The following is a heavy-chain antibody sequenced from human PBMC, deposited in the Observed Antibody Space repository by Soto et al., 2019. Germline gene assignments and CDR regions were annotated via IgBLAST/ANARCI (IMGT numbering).Heavy chain of an antibody. CDR3: ARDLTVYFGVVNQFDY. D-gene: IGHD3-3*01. Sequence: ASVKVSCKASGYTFTGYYMHWVRQAPGQGLEWMGWINPNSGGTNYAQKFQGWVTMTRDTSISTAYMELSRLRSDDTAVYYCARDLTVYFGVVNQFDYWGQGTLVTVSS. V-gene: IGHV1-2*04. CDR1: GYTFTGYY. J-gene: IGHJ4*02. CDR2: INPNSGGT.